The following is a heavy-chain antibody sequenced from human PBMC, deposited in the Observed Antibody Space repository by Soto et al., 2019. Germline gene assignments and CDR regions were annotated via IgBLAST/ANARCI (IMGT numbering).Heavy chain of an antibody. CDR3: ARDRDDYGSGNYYNRIDF. D-gene: IGHD3-10*01. V-gene: IGHV1-69*01. CDR1: GGIFSTNA. J-gene: IGHJ4*02. CDR2: IIPIFGTP. Sequence: QVQVIQSGAEVKKPGSSVKVSCQASGGIFSTNAISWLRHAPGQGLEWMGGIIPIFGTPNYAQNFQGRVTITADESTSTAYMELSGLRSEDTAVYYCARDRDDYGSGNYYNRIDFWGQGTLVTVSS.